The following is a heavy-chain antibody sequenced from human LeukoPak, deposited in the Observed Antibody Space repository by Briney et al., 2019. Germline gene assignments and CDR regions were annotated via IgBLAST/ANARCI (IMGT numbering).Heavy chain of an antibody. J-gene: IGHJ4*02. Sequence: SETLSLTCTVSGGSISSGFWSWIRQPPGKGLEWIGYIYYSGSTNYNPSLKSRVTISIDTFKSQFSLKLSSVTAADTAVYYCARQAFCSGSSCNPFDYWGQGTLVTVSS. CDR1: GGSISSGF. CDR2: IYYSGST. D-gene: IGHD2-15*01. V-gene: IGHV4-59*08. CDR3: ARQAFCSGSSCNPFDY.